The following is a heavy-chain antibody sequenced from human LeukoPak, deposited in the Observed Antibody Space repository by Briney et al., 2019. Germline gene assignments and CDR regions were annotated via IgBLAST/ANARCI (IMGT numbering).Heavy chain of an antibody. CDR3: ARGGYSYDFDY. CDR1: GFTFSSSA. V-gene: IGHV3-21*01. Sequence: GGSLRLSCAASGFTFSSSAMNWVRQAPGKGLEWVSSINNVASHIYYAHSVKGRFTISRDNAKNSLYLQMNSLRAEDTAVYYCARGGYSYDFDYWGQGTLVTVSS. CDR2: INNVASHI. D-gene: IGHD5-18*01. J-gene: IGHJ4*02.